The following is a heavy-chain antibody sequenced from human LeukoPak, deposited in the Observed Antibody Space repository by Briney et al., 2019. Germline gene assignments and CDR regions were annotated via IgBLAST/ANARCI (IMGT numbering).Heavy chain of an antibody. V-gene: IGHV2-5*02. CDR3: AHRRPGHLTGWDNSYFDN. D-gene: IGHD1/OR15-1a*01. J-gene: IGHJ4*02. CDR2: IYWDDDK. CDR1: GFSLYSSGPD. Sequence: KKSGPTLVNPTQTLTLTCTFSGFSLYSSGPDVGWIRQPPGKAPEWLAVIYWDDDKRDNPSLRSRLTMSKDASKCQMFLVISNMDPVDTATYYCAHRRPGHLTGWDNSYFDNWGPGTLVTVSS.